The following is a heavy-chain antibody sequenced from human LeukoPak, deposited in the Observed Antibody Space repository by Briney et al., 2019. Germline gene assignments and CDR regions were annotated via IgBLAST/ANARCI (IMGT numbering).Heavy chain of an antibody. J-gene: IGHJ4*02. D-gene: IGHD2-15*01. CDR3: ARKDIVVVVAAPGATFDY. V-gene: IGHV4-39*07. CDR2: IYHSGST. Sequence: PSETLSLTCTVSGDSISTSNSYWGWIRQPPGKGLEWIGSIYHSGSTYYNPSLKSRVTISVDTSKNQFSLKLSSVTAADTAVYYCARKDIVVVVAAPGATFDYWGQGTLVTVSS. CDR1: GDSISTSNSY.